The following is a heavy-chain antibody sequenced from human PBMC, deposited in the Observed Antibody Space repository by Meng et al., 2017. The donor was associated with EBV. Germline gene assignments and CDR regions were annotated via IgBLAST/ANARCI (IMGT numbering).Heavy chain of an antibody. J-gene: IGHJ4*02. Sequence: EVQLLERGXGLVQPGGSLRLSVAASGFTFSSYAMSWVRQALGKGLEWVSAISGSGGSTYYADSVKSRFTISRDNSKNTLYLQMNSLRAEDTAVYYCAKDHYGEYWDYSGQGTLVTVSS. CDR2: ISGSGGST. V-gene: IGHV3-23*01. CDR1: GFTFSSYA. D-gene: IGHD4-17*01. CDR3: AKDHYGEYWDY.